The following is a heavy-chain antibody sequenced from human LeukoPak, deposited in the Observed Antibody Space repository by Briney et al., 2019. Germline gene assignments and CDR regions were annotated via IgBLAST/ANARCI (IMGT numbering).Heavy chain of an antibody. V-gene: IGHV3-7*01. Sequence: GGSLRLSCAASGFTFRSYWMTWVRRTPGKGLGWVANIRVDGGEQYYMDSVEGRFTISRDNAENSLYLQMYSLRPEDTAVYYCARDKGYNSAYWGRGTLVTVSS. CDR3: ARDKGYNSAY. J-gene: IGHJ4*02. D-gene: IGHD5-24*01. CDR1: GFTFRSYW. CDR2: IRVDGGEQ.